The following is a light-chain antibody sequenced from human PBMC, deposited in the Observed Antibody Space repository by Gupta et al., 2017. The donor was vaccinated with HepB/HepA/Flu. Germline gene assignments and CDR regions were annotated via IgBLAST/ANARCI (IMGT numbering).Light chain of an antibody. CDR2: GTS. CDR1: QSVSSY. J-gene: IGKJ1*01. CDR3: QQRSSCPWT. Sequence: EIVLTQSPATLSLSPGERATLSCRASQSVSSYLAWYQQKPGQAPRLLIYGTSNRATGIPARFSGSGSGTDFTLTISSLEPEDFAVYYCQQRSSCPWTFGQGTKVEIK. V-gene: IGKV3-11*01.